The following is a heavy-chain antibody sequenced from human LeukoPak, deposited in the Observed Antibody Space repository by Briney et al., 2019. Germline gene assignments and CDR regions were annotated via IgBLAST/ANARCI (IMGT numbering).Heavy chain of an antibody. J-gene: IGHJ4*02. Sequence: SETLSLTCAVYGGSFSGYYWSLIRQPPGKGLEWIGEINHSGSTNYNPSLKGRVTISVDTSKNQFSLKLSSVTAADTAVYYCATYCSGGSCYLGGLSYWGQGTLVTVSS. CDR3: ATYCSGGSCYLGGLSY. D-gene: IGHD2-15*01. CDR2: INHSGST. CDR1: GGSFSGYY. V-gene: IGHV4-34*01.